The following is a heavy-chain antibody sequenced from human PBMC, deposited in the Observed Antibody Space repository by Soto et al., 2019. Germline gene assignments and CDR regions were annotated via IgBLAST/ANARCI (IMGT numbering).Heavy chain of an antibody. J-gene: IGHJ4*02. Sequence: GGSLRLSCAASGFTFSSYAMSWVRQAPGKGLEWVSVISGSGGGTYYADSVKGRLTISRDNSKNTLYLQMNSLRAEDTAVYYCAKGRGDYGGGFDYWGQGTLVTVSS. CDR1: GFTFSSYA. CDR3: AKGRGDYGGGFDY. CDR2: ISGSGGGT. V-gene: IGHV3-23*01. D-gene: IGHD4-17*01.